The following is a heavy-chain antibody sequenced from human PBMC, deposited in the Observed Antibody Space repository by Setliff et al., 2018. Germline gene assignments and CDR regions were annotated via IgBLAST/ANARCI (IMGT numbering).Heavy chain of an antibody. J-gene: IGHJ6*03. Sequence: SETLSLTCTVSGGSISSGNYYWSWIRQPAGKGLEWIGHIQTSGTTNYNPSLKSRVTISVDTSKNQFSLKLSAVTAADTAVYFCAREDGPNYYYYYMDIWGKGTTVTVSS. V-gene: IGHV4-61*09. CDR1: GGSISSGNYY. CDR3: AREDGPNYYYYYMDI. D-gene: IGHD2-8*01. CDR2: IQTSGTT.